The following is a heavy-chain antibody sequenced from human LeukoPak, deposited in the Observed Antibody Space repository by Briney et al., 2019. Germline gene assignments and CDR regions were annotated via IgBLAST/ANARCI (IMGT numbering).Heavy chain of an antibody. J-gene: IGHJ5*02. CDR3: ARRYGVTSWFDP. D-gene: IGHD4-17*01. CDR2: IYYSGST. CDR1: GGSISSSSYY. Sequence: PSETLSLTCTVSGGSISSSSYYWGWIRQPPGEGLEWIGSIYYSGSTYYNPSLKSRVTISVDTSKNQFSLKLSSVTAADTAVYYCARRYGVTSWFDPWGQGTLVTVSS. V-gene: IGHV4-39*01.